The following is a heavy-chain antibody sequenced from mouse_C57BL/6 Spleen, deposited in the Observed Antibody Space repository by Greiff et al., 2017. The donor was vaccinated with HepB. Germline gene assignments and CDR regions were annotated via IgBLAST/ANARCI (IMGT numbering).Heavy chain of an antibody. Sequence: VKLVESGAELARPGASVKLSCKASGYTFTSYGISWVKQRTGQGLEWIGEIYPRSGNTYYNEKFKGKATLTADKSSSTAYMELRSLTSEDSAVYFCARSYYDYDGYFDYWGQGTTLTVSS. V-gene: IGHV1-81*01. CDR2: IYPRSGNT. J-gene: IGHJ2*01. CDR1: GYTFTSYG. CDR3: ARSYYDYDGYFDY. D-gene: IGHD2-4*01.